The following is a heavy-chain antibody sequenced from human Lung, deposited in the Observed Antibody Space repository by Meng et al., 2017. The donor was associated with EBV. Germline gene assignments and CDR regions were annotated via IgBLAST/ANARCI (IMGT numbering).Heavy chain of an antibody. CDR3: ARGSLLWGFDY. D-gene: IGHD3-10*01. Sequence: QGQIQQGGAGLLKPSEPLSVTCAVHGRSFRGYDLSVNCQPPGEGLEWIGESNQSGSTNYTPSLKSRVNISVDPSKNQFSLKLSSVTAADTAVYYCARGSLLWGFDYWGQGTLVTVSS. J-gene: IGHJ4*02. CDR1: GRSFRGYD. CDR2: SNQSGST. V-gene: IGHV4-34*01.